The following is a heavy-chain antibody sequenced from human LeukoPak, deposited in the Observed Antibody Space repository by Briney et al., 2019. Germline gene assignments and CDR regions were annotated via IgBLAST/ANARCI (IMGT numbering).Heavy chain of an antibody. CDR1: GFTFSSYA. V-gene: IGHV3-23*01. CDR2: ISESGDAT. CDR3: AKDQQYSPCFDH. J-gene: IGHJ4*02. Sequence: GGSLRLSCAASGFTFSSYAMSWVRQAPGTGLEWVSTISESGDATRHIDSVKGRFTISRDNSKNTLHLQMYSLRTEDTAVYYCAKDQQYSPCFDHWGQGTLVTVSS. D-gene: IGHD2/OR15-2a*01.